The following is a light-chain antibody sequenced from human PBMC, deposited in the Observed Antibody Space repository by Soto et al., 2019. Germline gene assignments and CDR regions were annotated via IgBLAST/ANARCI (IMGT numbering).Light chain of an antibody. Sequence: DIPLTQSPSSLSASVGDRVTITCRASQSIIRFLNWYQQRPGKAPKLLIYDASGLQSGVPSRFSGSGSGTDFTLTINSLQREDFATYYCQQNYSNLRTFGQGTKVEIK. V-gene: IGKV1-39*01. CDR2: DAS. J-gene: IGKJ1*01. CDR1: QSIIRF. CDR3: QQNYSNLRT.